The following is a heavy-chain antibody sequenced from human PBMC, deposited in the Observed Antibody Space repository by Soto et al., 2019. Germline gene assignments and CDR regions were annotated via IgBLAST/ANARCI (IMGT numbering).Heavy chain of an antibody. CDR3: AREKGAAAGNYYYYYGMDV. D-gene: IGHD6-13*01. V-gene: IGHV4-34*01. Sequence: SETLSLTCAVYGGSFSGYYWSWIRQPPGKGLEWIGEINHSGSTNYNPSLKSRVTISVDTSKNQFSLKLSSVTAADTAVYYCAREKGAAAGNYYYYYGMDVWGQGTTVTVSS. CDR1: GGSFSGYY. CDR2: INHSGST. J-gene: IGHJ6*02.